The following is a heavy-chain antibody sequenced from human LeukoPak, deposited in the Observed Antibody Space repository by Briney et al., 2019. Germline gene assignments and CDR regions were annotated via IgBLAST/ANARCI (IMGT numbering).Heavy chain of an antibody. CDR2: IYYSGST. D-gene: IGHD3-22*01. V-gene: IGHV4-31*03. CDR1: GGSISSGGYY. J-gene: IGHJ4*02. Sequence: PSETLSLTCSVSGGSISSGGYYWRWIRQHPGKGLEWIGYIYYSGSTYYNPSLKSRVTISVDTSKNQFSLKLSSVTAADTAVYYCARGGRDSSGEPDLQFDYWGQGTLVTVSS. CDR3: ARGGRDSSGEPDLQFDY.